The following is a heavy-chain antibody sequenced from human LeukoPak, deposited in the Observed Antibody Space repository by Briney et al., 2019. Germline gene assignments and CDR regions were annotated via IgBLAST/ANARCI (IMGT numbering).Heavy chain of an antibody. J-gene: IGHJ4*02. D-gene: IGHD5-18*01. CDR3: AIRGDSYGRFDY. CDR1: GYNCTNYW. CDR2: ISPGDSDN. V-gene: IGHV5-51*01. Sequence: GESLKISCKASGYNCTNYWIGWVRQMPGKGLEWIGIISPGDSDNRYSPSFQGQVTISADKSICTAYLQWSSLQASDTAMYYCAIRGDSYGRFDYWGQGILVTVSS.